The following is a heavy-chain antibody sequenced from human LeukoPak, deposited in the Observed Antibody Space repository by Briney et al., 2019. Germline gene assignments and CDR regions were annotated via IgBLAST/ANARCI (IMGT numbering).Heavy chain of an antibody. CDR3: ARLVTMVRGVIRKGGSDY. CDR2: IYYSGST. Sequence: SETLSLTCTVSGYSISSGYYWGWIRQPPGKGLEWIGSIYYSGSTYYNPSLKSRVTISVDTSKNQFSLKLSSVTAADTAVYYCARLVTMVRGVIRKGGSDYWGQGTLVTVSS. V-gene: IGHV4-38-2*02. D-gene: IGHD3-10*01. J-gene: IGHJ4*02. CDR1: GYSISSGYY.